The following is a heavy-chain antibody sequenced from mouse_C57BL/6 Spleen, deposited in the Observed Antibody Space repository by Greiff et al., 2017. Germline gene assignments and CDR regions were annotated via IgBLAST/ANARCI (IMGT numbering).Heavy chain of an antibody. V-gene: IGHV3-6*01. J-gene: IGHJ1*03. D-gene: IGHD2-3*01. CDR1: GYSITSGYY. CDR3: ARGDDGYWYFDV. Sequence: QSGPGLVKPSQSLSLTCSVTGYSITSGYYWNWIRQFPGNKLEWMGYISYDGSNNYNPSLKNRISITRDTSKNQFFLKLNSVTTEDTATYYCARGDDGYWYFDVWGTGTTVTVSS. CDR2: ISYDGSN.